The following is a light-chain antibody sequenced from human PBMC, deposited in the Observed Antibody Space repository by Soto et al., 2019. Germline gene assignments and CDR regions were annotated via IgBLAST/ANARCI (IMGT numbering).Light chain of an antibody. Sequence: QSVLTQTPSVSGAPGQRVTISCTGSSSNTGAGYDVHWYQQLPGTAPKLLIYGNTKRPSGVPDRFSGSKSGTSASLAITGLQAEDEADYYCQSYDSSLSGSVFGGGTKLTVL. CDR1: SSNTGAGYD. CDR3: QSYDSSLSGSV. CDR2: GNT. J-gene: IGLJ3*02. V-gene: IGLV1-40*01.